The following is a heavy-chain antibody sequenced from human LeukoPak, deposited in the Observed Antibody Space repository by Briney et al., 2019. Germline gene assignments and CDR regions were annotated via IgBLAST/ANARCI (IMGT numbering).Heavy chain of an antibody. D-gene: IGHD6-19*01. J-gene: IGHJ6*03. V-gene: IGHV1-46*02. CDR1: GYTFNTYY. CDR3: ASSAQVAGTFYNMDV. CDR2: INPSGGST. Sequence: SVKVSCKASGYTFNTYYMHWVRQAPGQGLEWMGIINPSGGSTSYAQKFQGRVTITRDMSTTTLHMEPSSLRSEDTAVYSCASSAQVAGTFYNMDVWGKGTTVTVSS.